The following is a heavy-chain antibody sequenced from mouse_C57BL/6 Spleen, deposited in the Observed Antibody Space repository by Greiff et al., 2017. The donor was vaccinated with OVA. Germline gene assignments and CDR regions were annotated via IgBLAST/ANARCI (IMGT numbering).Heavy chain of an antibody. CDR2: IYPGSGST. CDR1: GYTFTSYW. Sequence: VKLKQPGAELVKPGASVKMSCKASGYTFTSYWITWVKQRPGQGLEWIGDIYPGSGSTNYNEKFKSKATLTVDTSSSTAYMQLSSLTSEDSAVYYCARSLNWEGAMDYWGQGTSVTVSS. V-gene: IGHV1-55*01. J-gene: IGHJ4*01. CDR3: ARSLNWEGAMDY. D-gene: IGHD4-1*01.